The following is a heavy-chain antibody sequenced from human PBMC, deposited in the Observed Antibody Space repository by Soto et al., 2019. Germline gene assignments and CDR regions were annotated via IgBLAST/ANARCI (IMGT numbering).Heavy chain of an antibody. D-gene: IGHD2-15*01. CDR1: GYSFTSYW. Sequence: PGESLKISCKGSGYSFTSYWISWVRQMPGKGLEWMGRIDPSDSYTNYSPSFQGHVTISADKSISTAYLQWSSLKASDTAMYYCARRAIYCSGGSCNNYSSYGMDVSGPGTTVTVSS. CDR3: ARRAIYCSGGSCNNYSSYGMDV. J-gene: IGHJ6*02. V-gene: IGHV5-10-1*01. CDR2: IDPSDSYT.